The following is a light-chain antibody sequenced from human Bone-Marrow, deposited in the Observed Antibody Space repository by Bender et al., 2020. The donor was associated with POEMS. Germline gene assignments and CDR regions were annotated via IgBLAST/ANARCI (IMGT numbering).Light chain of an antibody. CDR3: QSYDNSLGGWV. CDR1: KLGDNF. CDR2: QDS. V-gene: IGLV3-1*01. Sequence: SFELTQPPSVSVSPGQTASIPCSGNKLGDNFVSWYQQKPGQSPVLVIYQDSKRPSGIPERFSGSNSGNTAILTISGTQAEDEGDYYCQSYDNSLGGWVFGGGTKLTVL. J-gene: IGLJ3*02.